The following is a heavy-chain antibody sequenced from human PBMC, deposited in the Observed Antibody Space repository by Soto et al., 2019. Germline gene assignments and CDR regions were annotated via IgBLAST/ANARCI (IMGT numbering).Heavy chain of an antibody. J-gene: IGHJ4*02. D-gene: IGHD2-2*02. CDR2: FDPEDGET. CDR3: ATGYCSSTSCYSPPFGY. Sequence: GASVKVSCKVSGYTLTELSMHWVRQAPGKGLEWMGGFDPEDGETIYAQKFQGRVTMTEDTSTDTAYMELSSLRSEDTAVYYCATGYCSSTSCYSPPFGYWGQGTLVPVSS. V-gene: IGHV1-24*01. CDR1: GYTLTELS.